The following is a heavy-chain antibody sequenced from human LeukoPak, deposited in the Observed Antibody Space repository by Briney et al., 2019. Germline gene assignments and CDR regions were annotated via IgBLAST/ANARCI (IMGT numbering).Heavy chain of an antibody. CDR3: ARTAVTQFDY. J-gene: IGHJ4*02. CDR1: GFTFSSYS. V-gene: IGHV3-21*01. D-gene: IGHD4-17*01. Sequence: GWSLRLSCAASGFTFSSYSTNWVRQAPGKGLEWVSSISSSSSYIYYADSVKGRFTISRDNAKNSLYLQMNSLRAEDTAVYYCARTAVTQFDYWGQGTLVTVSS. CDR2: ISSSSSYI.